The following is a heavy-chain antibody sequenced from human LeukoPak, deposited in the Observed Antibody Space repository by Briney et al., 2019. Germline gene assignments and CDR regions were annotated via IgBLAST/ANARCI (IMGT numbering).Heavy chain of an antibody. J-gene: IGHJ5*02. V-gene: IGHV4-34*01. Sequence: SETLSLTCNVFGTSFTHYYWSWIRQTPEKGLEWIGQINHSGDTSYNPSLRSRITLSVDRSKNQFSLKVTSVTAVDTGVYYCARGPGTVGLSPWGQGTLVTVSS. CDR2: INHSGDT. CDR1: GTSFTHYY. CDR3: ARGPGTVGLSP. D-gene: IGHD1/OR15-1a*01.